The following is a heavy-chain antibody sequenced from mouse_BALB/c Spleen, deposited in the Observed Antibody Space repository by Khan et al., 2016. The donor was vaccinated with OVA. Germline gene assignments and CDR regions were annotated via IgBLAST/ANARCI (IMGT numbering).Heavy chain of an antibody. CDR3: ARRYYYGQWYFDV. V-gene: IGHV3-2*02. Sequence: EVQLQESGPGLVKPSQSLSLTCTVTGYSITSDYAWNWIPQFPGNKLEWMAYISYSGSTSSNPSLNSRISITRDTSKNQFFLQLNSVTTEDTATYYCARRYYYGQWYFDVWGAGTTVTVSS. CDR1: GYSITSDYA. D-gene: IGHD1-1*01. J-gene: IGHJ1*01. CDR2: ISYSGST.